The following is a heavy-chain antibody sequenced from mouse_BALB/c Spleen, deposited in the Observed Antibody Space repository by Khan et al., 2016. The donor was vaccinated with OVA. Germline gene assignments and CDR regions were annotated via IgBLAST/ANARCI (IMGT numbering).Heavy chain of an antibody. CDR1: GDSITSGY. V-gene: IGHV3-8*02. CDR2: MIYSGDT. CDR3: ARSTYRYAFAY. D-gene: IGHD2-14*01. J-gene: IGHJ3*01. Sequence: EVELVESGPSLVKPSQTLSLTCSVTGDSITSGYWTWLRKFPGNKLEYIGYMIYSGDTYYNPSLKSRISITRHTSKNQYYLQLNSVTTEDTATYYCARSTYRYAFAYWGQGTLVTVSA.